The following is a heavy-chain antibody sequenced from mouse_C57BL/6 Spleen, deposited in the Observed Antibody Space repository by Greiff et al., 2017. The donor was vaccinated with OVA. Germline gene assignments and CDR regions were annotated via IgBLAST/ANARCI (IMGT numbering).Heavy chain of an antibody. J-gene: IGHJ2*01. Sequence: EVQLVESGGGLVKPGGSLKLSCAASGFTFSSYTMSWVRQTPEKRLEWVATISGGGGNTYYPDSVKGRFTISRDNAKNTLYLQMSSLRSEDTALYYCARLGGTAQAFDYWGQGTTLTGSS. CDR3: ARLGGTAQAFDY. D-gene: IGHD3-2*02. CDR2: ISGGGGNT. CDR1: GFTFSSYT. V-gene: IGHV5-9*01.